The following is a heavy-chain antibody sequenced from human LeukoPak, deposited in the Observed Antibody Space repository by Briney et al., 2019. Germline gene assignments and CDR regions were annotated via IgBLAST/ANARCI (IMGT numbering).Heavy chain of an antibody. D-gene: IGHD2-2*01. CDR2: IYTSGST. CDR1: GGSLSSYY. J-gene: IGHJ4*02. Sequence: SETLSLTCTVSGGSLSSYYWSWLRQPPGKGLEWIGYIYTSGSTNYNPSLKSRVTISVDTSKNQFSLKLSSVTAADTAVYYCARGGRYCSSTSCYFFDYWGQGTLVTVSS. CDR3: ARGGRYCSSTSCYFFDY. V-gene: IGHV4-4*08.